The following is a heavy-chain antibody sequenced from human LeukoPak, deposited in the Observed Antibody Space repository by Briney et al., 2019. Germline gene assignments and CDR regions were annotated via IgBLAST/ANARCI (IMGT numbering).Heavy chain of an antibody. J-gene: IGHJ4*02. CDR3: ARGNEADIVVLPSFDY. CDR2: ISYDVNNK. V-gene: IGHV3-30-3*01. Sequence: GGSLRLSCAASGFTFSTYTMHWVRQAPGKGLEWVAVISYDVNNKYYTDSVKGRFTISRDNSKNTLYLQMNSLRAEDTAVYYCARGNEADIVVLPSFDYWGQGTLATVSS. D-gene: IGHD2-2*01. CDR1: GFTFSTYT.